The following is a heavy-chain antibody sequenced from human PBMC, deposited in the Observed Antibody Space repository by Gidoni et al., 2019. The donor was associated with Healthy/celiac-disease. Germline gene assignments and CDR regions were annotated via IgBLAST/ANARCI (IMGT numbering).Heavy chain of an antibody. CDR2: IYPGDSDT. Sequence: EVQLVQSGAEVKKPGESLKISCKGSGYSFTSSWTGWVRQMPGKGLEWMGIIYPGDSDTRYSPSFQGQVTISADKSISTAYLQWSSLKASDTAMYYCARRVLDCSGGSCYLPGDYWGQGTLVTVSS. V-gene: IGHV5-51*01. CDR1: GYSFTSSW. CDR3: ARRVLDCSGGSCYLPGDY. J-gene: IGHJ4*02. D-gene: IGHD2-15*01.